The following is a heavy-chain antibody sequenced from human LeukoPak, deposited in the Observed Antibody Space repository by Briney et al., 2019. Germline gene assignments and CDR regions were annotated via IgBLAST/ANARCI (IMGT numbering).Heavy chain of an antibody. CDR3: ARVSCSSTSCPRRDALDV. CDR1: GGSISYYY. Sequence: SETLSLTCTVSGGSISYYYWSWIRQPPGKGLEWIGYIYYSGSTNYNPSLKSRVTISVDTSKNQFSLNLTSVTTAGTAVYYCARVSCSSTSCPRRDALDVWGQGTMVTVSS. D-gene: IGHD2-2*01. J-gene: IGHJ3*01. CDR2: IYYSGST. V-gene: IGHV4-59*01.